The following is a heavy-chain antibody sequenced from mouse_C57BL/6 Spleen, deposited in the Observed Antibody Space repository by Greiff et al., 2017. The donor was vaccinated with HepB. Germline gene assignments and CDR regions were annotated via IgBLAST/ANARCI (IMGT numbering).Heavy chain of an antibody. Sequence: EVMLVESGGGLVKPGGSLKLSCAASGFTFSSYAMSWVRQTPEKRLEWVATISDGGSYTYYPDNVKGRFTISRDNAKNNLYLQMSHLKSEDTAMDYCARDTTTVVAKRDAMDYWGQGTSVTVSS. V-gene: IGHV5-4*01. CDR3: ARDTTTVVAKRDAMDY. CDR1: GFTFSSYA. J-gene: IGHJ4*01. CDR2: ISDGGSYT. D-gene: IGHD1-1*01.